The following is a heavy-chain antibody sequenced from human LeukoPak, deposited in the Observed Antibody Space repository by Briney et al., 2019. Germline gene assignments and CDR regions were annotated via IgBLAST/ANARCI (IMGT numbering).Heavy chain of an antibody. D-gene: IGHD6-19*01. CDR1: GFTVSSNY. V-gene: IGHV3-66*01. CDR2: IYSGGST. CDR3: ARTPQHSSGLS. J-gene: IGHJ5*02. Sequence: GGSLRLSCAASGFTVSSNYMSWVRQAPGKGLEWVSVIYSGGSTYYPDSVKGRFTISRDNSKNTLYLQMNSLRAEDTAVYYCARTPQHSSGLSWGQGTLVTVSS.